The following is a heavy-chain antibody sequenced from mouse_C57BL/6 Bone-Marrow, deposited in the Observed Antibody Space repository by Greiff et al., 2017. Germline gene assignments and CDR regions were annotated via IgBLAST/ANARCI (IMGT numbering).Heavy chain of an antibody. CDR3: VRAGGYCECFFDY. V-gene: IGHV1-47*01. Sequence: VQLVQSGAELARPGASVKLSCKASGYTFTDYSIKWVKQSPGQGLEWIGSFYPYNGDTKYNEKFKGKATLTAEKSSSTVYMQLSRLTSDASAVYFCVRAGGYCECFFDYWGQGTTLTVSS. D-gene: IGHD2-3*01. CDR1: GYTFTDYS. CDR2: FYPYNGDT. J-gene: IGHJ2*01.